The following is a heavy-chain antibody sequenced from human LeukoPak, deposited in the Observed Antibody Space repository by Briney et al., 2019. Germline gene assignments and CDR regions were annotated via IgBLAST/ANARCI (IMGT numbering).Heavy chain of an antibody. CDR1: GGSFSSYY. V-gene: IGHV4-59*10. CDR3: ARAYGSGSYYNWFDP. CDR2: IYTSGST. D-gene: IGHD3-10*01. J-gene: IGHJ5*02. Sequence: PSETLSLTCAVYGGSFSSYYWSWIRQPAGKGLEWIGRIYTSGSTNYNPSLKSRVTISVDTSKNQFSLKLSSVTAADTAVYYCARAYGSGSYYNWFDPWGQGTLVTVSS.